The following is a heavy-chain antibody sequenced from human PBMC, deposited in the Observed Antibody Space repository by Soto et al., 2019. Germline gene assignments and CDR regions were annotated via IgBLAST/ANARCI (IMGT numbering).Heavy chain of an antibody. CDR2: IHGTRSII. J-gene: IGHJ4*02. V-gene: IGHV3-48*02. D-gene: IGHD3-16*01. Sequence: EVQLVESGGGLVQPGGSLKLSCAVSGFTFSSHAMNWVRPAPGKGLEWVAYIHGTRSIIYYADYVKGRFTISRDNAKNSLYLQMYSLRDEDTALYYCSLVARCADYDYWGQGTLVTVSS. CDR3: SLVARCADYDY. CDR1: GFTFSSHA.